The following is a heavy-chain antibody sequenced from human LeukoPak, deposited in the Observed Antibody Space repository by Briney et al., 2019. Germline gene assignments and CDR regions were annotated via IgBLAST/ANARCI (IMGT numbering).Heavy chain of an antibody. Sequence: ASVKVSCKASGYNFTGYYMHWLRQAPGQGLEWMGLINPVTGATSNAQKFQGRVTLTGDTSTSTFYMELSSLTSDDTAMYYCARRHAGQWLDFFDYWGQGTLVTVSS. CDR1: GYNFTGYY. CDR2: INPVTGAT. V-gene: IGHV1-46*01. CDR3: ARRHAGQWLDFFDY. J-gene: IGHJ4*02. D-gene: IGHD6-19*01.